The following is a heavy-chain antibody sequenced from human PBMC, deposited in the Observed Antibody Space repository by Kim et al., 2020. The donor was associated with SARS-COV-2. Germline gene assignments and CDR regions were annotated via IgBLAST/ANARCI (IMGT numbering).Heavy chain of an antibody. CDR3: ARELGRFTMFRRVTGWTNNWYFGL. Sequence: SETLSLTCTVYGGSISSYYWSWIRQPPGKGLEWIGYIYYSGSTNYNPSLKSRVTISVDTSKNQFSLKLSSVTAADTAVYYCARELGRFTMFRRVTGWTNNWYFGLWGRGTLGTVFS. D-gene: IGHD3-10*01. CDR2: IYYSGST. CDR1: GGSISSYY. V-gene: IGHV4-59*01. J-gene: IGHJ2*01.